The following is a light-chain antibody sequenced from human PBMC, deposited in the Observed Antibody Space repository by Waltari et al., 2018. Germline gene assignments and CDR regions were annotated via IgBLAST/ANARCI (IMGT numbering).Light chain of an antibody. V-gene: IGLV3-19*01. CDR3: HSRETFSTRL. CDR1: SLRTYY. J-gene: IGLJ2*01. Sequence: SSDLTQDPSLSVALGQTVRITCQGDSLRTYYSSWYQQRPGQAPILVLYGPDNRPPGIPDRFSGSTSGNTASLTITGAQAEDEADYYCHSRETFSTRLFGGGTRLTV. CDR2: GPD.